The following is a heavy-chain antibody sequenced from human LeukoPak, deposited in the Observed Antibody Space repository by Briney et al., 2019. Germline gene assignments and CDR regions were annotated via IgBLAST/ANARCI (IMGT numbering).Heavy chain of an antibody. J-gene: IGHJ4*02. Sequence: PGGSLRLSCAASGFTFSSYAMSWVRQAPGKGLEWVSAISGSGGSTYYADSVKGRFTISRDNSKNTLYPQMNSLRAEDTAVYYCAKGRQQLVTAGLDYWGQGTLVTVSS. V-gene: IGHV3-23*01. CDR3: AKGRQQLVTAGLDY. CDR1: GFTFSSYA. CDR2: ISGSGGST. D-gene: IGHD6-13*01.